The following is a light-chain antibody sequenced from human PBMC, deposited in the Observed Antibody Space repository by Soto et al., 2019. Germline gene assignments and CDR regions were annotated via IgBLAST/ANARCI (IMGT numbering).Light chain of an antibody. J-gene: IGKJ1*01. CDR1: ESLLYSSNNKNY. CDR2: GAS. CDR3: QHYNSYSEA. V-gene: IGKV4-1*01. Sequence: VMTQPPDSLAVSLGERATINCKSSESLLYSSNNKNYLAWYQQKPGKAPKLLIYGASSLESGVPSRFSGSGSGTEFTLTISSLQPDDVATYYCQHYNSYSEAFGQGTKVDI.